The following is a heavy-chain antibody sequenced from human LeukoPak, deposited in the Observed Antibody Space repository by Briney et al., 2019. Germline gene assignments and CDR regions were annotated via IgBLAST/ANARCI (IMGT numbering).Heavy chain of an antibody. V-gene: IGHV5-51*01. CDR1: GYSFTSYW. J-gene: IGHJ6*03. CDR3: ARHRITMVRGVIIPYYCYYMDV. D-gene: IGHD3-10*01. Sequence: GESLKISCKGSGYSFTSYWIGWVRQMPGKGLEWMGIIYPGDSDTRYSPSFQGQVTISADKSISTAYPQWSSLKASDTAMYYCARHRITMVRGVIIPYYCYYMDVWGKGTTVTVSS. CDR2: IYPGDSDT.